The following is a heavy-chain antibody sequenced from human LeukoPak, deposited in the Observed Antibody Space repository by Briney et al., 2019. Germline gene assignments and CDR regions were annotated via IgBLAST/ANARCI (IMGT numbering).Heavy chain of an antibody. CDR1: GGSFSGYF. D-gene: IGHD3-10*01. V-gene: IGHV4-34*01. Sequence: PSETLSLTCAVYGGSFSGYFWSWIRQPPGKGLEWIGEINHSGSTNYNPSLKSRVTISADTSKNQFSLKLSSVTAADTAVYYCARDRADYYGMDVWGQGTTVTVSS. CDR2: INHSGST. J-gene: IGHJ6*02. CDR3: ARDRADYYGMDV.